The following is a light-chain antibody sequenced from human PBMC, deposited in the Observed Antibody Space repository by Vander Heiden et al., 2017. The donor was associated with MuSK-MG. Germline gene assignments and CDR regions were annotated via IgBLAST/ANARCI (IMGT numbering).Light chain of an antibody. V-gene: IGLV3-1*01. CDR2: QDS. J-gene: IGLJ2*01. CDR3: QAWDSSTVV. Sequence: SYELTQPPSVSVSPGQTASITCSGDRLGAKYACWYQQKPGQSPVLVIYQDSKRPSGIPERFSGSNSGTTATLTISGTQAMDEADYYCQAWDSSTVVFGGGTKLTVL. CDR1: RLGAKY.